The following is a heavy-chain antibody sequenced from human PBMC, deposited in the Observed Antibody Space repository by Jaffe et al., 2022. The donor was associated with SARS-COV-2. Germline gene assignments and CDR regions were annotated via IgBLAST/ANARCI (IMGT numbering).Heavy chain of an antibody. Sequence: QLQLQESGPGLAKPSETLSLTCTVSGASVSSSSTYYWGWIRQPPGKGLEWIGNIYYGGSANYNPSLKSRVTIDVDTSKNQVSLKLTSVTAADTAVYFCTRRSGQHHPAFEYFQHWGQGTLVTVSS. CDR3: TRRSGQHHPAFEYFQH. V-gene: IGHV4-39*01. J-gene: IGHJ1*01. D-gene: IGHD6-13*01. CDR1: GASVSSSSTYY. CDR2: IYYGGSA.